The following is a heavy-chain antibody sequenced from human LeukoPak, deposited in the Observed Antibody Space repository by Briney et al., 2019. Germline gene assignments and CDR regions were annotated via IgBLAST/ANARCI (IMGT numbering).Heavy chain of an antibody. V-gene: IGHV4-59*08. Sequence: SETLSLTCTVSGGSISSYYWSWIRQPPGKGLEWIGYIYYSGSTNYNPSLKSRVTISVDTSKNQFPLKLSSVTAADTAVYYCARLRSTRDRIAVAGHFDYWGQGTLVTVSS. D-gene: IGHD6-19*01. CDR1: GGSISSYY. J-gene: IGHJ4*02. CDR2: IYYSGST. CDR3: ARLRSTRDRIAVAGHFDY.